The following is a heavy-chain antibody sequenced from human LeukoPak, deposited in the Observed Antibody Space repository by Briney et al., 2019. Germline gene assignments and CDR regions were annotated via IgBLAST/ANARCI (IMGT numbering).Heavy chain of an antibody. CDR2: ISGSNSYI. Sequence: PGGSLRLSCAASGFTFSSYTMHWIRQAPGKGLEWVSSISGSNSYIFYADSVKGRFTVSRDNAKDSLYLQMNSLRAEDTAVYYCVRDGVGAPPFDYWGQGALVTVSS. D-gene: IGHD1-26*01. V-gene: IGHV3-21*01. CDR3: VRDGVGAPPFDY. J-gene: IGHJ4*02. CDR1: GFTFSSYT.